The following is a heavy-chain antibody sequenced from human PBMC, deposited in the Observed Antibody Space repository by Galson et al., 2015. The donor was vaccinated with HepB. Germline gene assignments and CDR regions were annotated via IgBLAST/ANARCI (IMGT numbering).Heavy chain of an antibody. CDR2: ISGSGGST. Sequence: SLRLSCAASGFTFSSYAMSWVRQAPGKGLEWVSAISGSGGSTYYADAVKGRFTISRDNSKNTLYLQMNSLRAEDTAVYDCAKPQGDSGSYHVAHYYGLGVWGQGTTVTVS. CDR3: AKPQGDSGSYHVAHYYGLGV. D-gene: IGHD1-26*01. CDR1: GFTFSSYA. J-gene: IGHJ6*02. V-gene: IGHV3-23*01.